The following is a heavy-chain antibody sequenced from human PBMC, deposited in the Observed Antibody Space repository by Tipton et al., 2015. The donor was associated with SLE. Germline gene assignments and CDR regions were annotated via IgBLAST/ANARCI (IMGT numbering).Heavy chain of an antibody. CDR3: ARDRSGGAGFDY. CDR2: IFYTGST. D-gene: IGHD6-19*01. J-gene: IGHJ4*02. CDR1: DGSIRSTNYY. Sequence: TLSLTCTVSDGSIRSTNYYWGWIRQPPGKGLEWIGSIFYTGSTYYNPSLKSRVSFSIDTSKHQFSLKLNSVTAADTAVYHCARDRSGGAGFDYWGQGTLVTVSS. V-gene: IGHV4-39*07.